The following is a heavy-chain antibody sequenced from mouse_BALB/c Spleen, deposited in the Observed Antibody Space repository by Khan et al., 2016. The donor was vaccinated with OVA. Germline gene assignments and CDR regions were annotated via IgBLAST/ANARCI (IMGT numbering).Heavy chain of an antibody. Sequence: QIQLVQSGPELMKPGESVKISCKASGYTFTDYSMHWVKQAPGKGLKWMGWINTDTGEPTYADDFKGRFAFSLETSASTAYMQINTLTYEDTAAYVCAGREHWYFDVWGAGTTVTVSS. CDR2: INTDTGEP. CDR3: AGREHWYFDV. CDR1: GYTFTDYS. V-gene: IGHV9-2-1*01. J-gene: IGHJ1*01.